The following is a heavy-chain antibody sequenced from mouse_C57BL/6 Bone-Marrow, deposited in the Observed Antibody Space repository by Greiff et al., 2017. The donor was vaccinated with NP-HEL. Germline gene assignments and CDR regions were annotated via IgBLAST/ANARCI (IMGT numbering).Heavy chain of an antibody. Sequence: EVHLVESGGGLVKPGGSLKLSCAASGFTFSSYAMSWVRQTPEKRLEWVATISDGGSYTYYPDNVKGRFTISRDNAKNNLYLQMSHLKSEDTAMYYCARREVDYYGSSYGFAYWGQGTLVTVSA. J-gene: IGHJ3*01. V-gene: IGHV5-4*01. CDR2: ISDGGSYT. CDR3: ARREVDYYGSSYGFAY. CDR1: GFTFSSYA. D-gene: IGHD1-1*01.